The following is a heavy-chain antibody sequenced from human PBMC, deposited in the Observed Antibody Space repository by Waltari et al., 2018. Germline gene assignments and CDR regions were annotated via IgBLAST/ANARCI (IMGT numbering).Heavy chain of an antibody. CDR2: INSDGSST. J-gene: IGHJ6*02. CDR1: GFTFSAYW. CDR3: ARDQYYYYYGMDV. Sequence: EVQLVESGGGLVQPGGSLRLSCAASGFTFSAYWMPWVRQAPGKGLVWVSRINSDGSSTSYADSVKGRFTISRDNAKNTLYLQMNSLRAEDTAVYYCARDQYYYYYGMDVWGQGTTVTVSS. V-gene: IGHV3-74*01.